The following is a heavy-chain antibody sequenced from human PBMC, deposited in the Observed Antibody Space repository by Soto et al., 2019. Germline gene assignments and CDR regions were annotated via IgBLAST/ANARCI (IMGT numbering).Heavy chain of an antibody. CDR2: INPSGGST. Sequence: ASVKVSCKASGYTFTSYYMHWVRQAPGQGLEWMGIINPSGGSTRYAQKFQGRVTMTRDTSTSTVYMELSSLRSGDTAVYYCARGLIYDSSGYYFDYWGQGTLVTVSS. V-gene: IGHV1-46*01. D-gene: IGHD3-22*01. J-gene: IGHJ4*02. CDR3: ARGLIYDSSGYYFDY. CDR1: GYTFTSYY.